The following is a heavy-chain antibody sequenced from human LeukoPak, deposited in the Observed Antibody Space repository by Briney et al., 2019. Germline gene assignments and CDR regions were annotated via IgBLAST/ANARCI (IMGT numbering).Heavy chain of an antibody. J-gene: IGHJ4*02. CDR1: GYTFTGYY. CDR3: ARAGYSSSWYYYFDY. D-gene: IGHD6-13*01. CDR2: INPNSGGT. V-gene: IGHV1-2*02. Sequence: ASVKASCKASGYTFTGYYMHWVRQAPGQGLEWMGWINPNSGGTNYAQKFQGRVTMTRDTSISTAYMELNRLRSDDTAVYYCARAGYSSSWYYYFDYWGQGTLVTVSS.